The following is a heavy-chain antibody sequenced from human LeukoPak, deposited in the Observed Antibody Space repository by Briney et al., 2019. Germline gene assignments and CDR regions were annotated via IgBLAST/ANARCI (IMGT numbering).Heavy chain of an antibody. CDR2: INPKSGGT. CDR3: APATMTFDY. D-gene: IGHD5-24*01. CDR1: GYSFIDYY. V-gene: IGHV1-2*02. Sequence: ASVKVSCKASGYSFIDYYMHWVRQAPGQGLEWMGWINPKSGGTNYAQKFQDRVTMTTDTSISTAYMELSGLTSDDTAVYYCAPATMTFDYWGQGTLVTVSS. J-gene: IGHJ4*02.